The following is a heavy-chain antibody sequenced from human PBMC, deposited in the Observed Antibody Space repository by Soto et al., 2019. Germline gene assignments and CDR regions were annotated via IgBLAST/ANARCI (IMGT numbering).Heavy chain of an antibody. J-gene: IGHJ4*02. V-gene: IGHV1-69*13. Sequence: ASVKVSCKASGGIFSNFVITWVRQAPGHGLEWMGQIIPVFVTPNYAQMFQGRVTITADESTSTSYMELSSLRSDDTARYYGASPGYDSSAYFPNDHWGQGTLVTVSS. CDR1: GGIFSNFV. D-gene: IGHD3-22*01. CDR2: IIPVFVTP. CDR3: ASPGYDSSAYFPNDH.